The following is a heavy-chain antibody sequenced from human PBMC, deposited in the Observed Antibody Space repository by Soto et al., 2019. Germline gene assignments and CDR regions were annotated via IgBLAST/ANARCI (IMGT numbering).Heavy chain of an antibody. CDR3: ARGVAAEDYYYYGMDV. V-gene: IGHV1-69*13. Sequence: ASVKVSCKASGGTFSSSAIRWVRQAPGQGHEWMGGIIPIFGTANYAQKFQGRVTITADESTSTAYMELSSLRSEDTAVYYCARGVAAEDYYYYGMDVWGQGTTVTVSS. CDR1: GGTFSSSA. D-gene: IGHD6-13*01. J-gene: IGHJ6*02. CDR2: IIPIFGTA.